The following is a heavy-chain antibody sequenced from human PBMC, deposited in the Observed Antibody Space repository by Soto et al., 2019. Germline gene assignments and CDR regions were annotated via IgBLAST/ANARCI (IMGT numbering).Heavy chain of an antibody. V-gene: IGHV1-3*01. J-gene: IGHJ5*01. Sequence: GASVKVSCKASGYTFTSYAMHWVRQAPGQRLEWMGWINAGNGNTKYSQKFQGRVTITRDTSASTAYMELSSLRSEDTAVYYCARDIAAAGPLSPARRDKNTINWFDPWGQGTLVTVAS. CDR1: GYTFTSYA. CDR3: ARDIAAAGPLSPARRDKNTINWFDP. CDR2: INAGNGNT. D-gene: IGHD6-13*01.